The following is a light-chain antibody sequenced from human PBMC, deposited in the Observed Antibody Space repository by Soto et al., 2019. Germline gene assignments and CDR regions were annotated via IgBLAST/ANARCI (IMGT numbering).Light chain of an antibody. J-gene: IGKJ1*01. Sequence: DIVMTQSPDSLAVSLGERATINCRSSQSVLYSSNKKNYLAWYQQKPGQPPKLLIYWASTRESGVPDRFSGSGSGTDFPLSISSLQAEDVAVYYCQQYYTTSAWTFGQGTKVEIK. CDR2: WAS. V-gene: IGKV4-1*01. CDR3: QQYYTTSAWT. CDR1: QSVLYSSNKKNY.